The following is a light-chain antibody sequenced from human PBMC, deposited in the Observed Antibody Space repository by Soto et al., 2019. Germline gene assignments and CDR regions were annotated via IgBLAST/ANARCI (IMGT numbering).Light chain of an antibody. J-gene: IGKJ4*01. CDR1: QSVTSSS. Sequence: EIVLTQSPGTLSLSPGERATLSCRASQSVTSSSLAWYQQKSGQAPRLLIYGASSRATGIPDRFSGSGSGTDFNLTISRLETEDFAVYQCQQYSSSTLTFGGGTKVDIK. CDR2: GAS. V-gene: IGKV3-20*01. CDR3: QQYSSSTLT.